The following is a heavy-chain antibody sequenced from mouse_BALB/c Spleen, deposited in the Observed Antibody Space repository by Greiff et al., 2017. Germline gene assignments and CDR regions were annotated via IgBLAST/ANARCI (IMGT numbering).Heavy chain of an antibody. CDR3: ARGNYYGYYYAMDY. Sequence: QVQLHQSGPELVRPGVSVKISCKGSSYTFTDYAMHWVKQSHAKSLEWIGVISTYYGNTNYNQKFKGKATMTVDKSSSTAYMELARLTSEDSAVYYCARGNYYGYYYAMDYWGQGTSVTVSS. CDR1: SYTFTDYA. CDR2: ISTYYGNT. D-gene: IGHD1-2*01. V-gene: IGHV1-67*01. J-gene: IGHJ4*01.